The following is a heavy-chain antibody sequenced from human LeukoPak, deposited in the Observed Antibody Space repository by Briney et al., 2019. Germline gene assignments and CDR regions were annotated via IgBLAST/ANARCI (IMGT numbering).Heavy chain of an antibody. Sequence: GGSLRLSCLASEFIFSDFWMHWVRQVPGKGPVWLSRINGVGMSTRYADSVKGRFTTSRDNAKNTVYLQMNSLRAEDTAVYYCAKDQATTLTGAQDYWGQGTLVTVSS. D-gene: IGHD3-9*01. CDR3: AKDQATTLTGAQDY. J-gene: IGHJ4*02. CDR1: EFIFSDFW. CDR2: INGVGMST. V-gene: IGHV3-74*01.